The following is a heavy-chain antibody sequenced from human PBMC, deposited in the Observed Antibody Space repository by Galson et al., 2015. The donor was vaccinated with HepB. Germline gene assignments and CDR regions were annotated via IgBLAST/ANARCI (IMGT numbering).Heavy chain of an antibody. J-gene: IGHJ4*02. V-gene: IGHV1-46*01. CDR3: ARDGQGGIAVAGTSAPGLS. Sequence: SVKVSCKASGYTFTSYYMHWVRQAPGQGLEWMGIINPSGGSTSYAQKFQGRVTMTRDTSTSTVYMELSSLRSEDTAVYYCARDGQGGIAVAGTSAPGLSWGQGTLVTVSS. CDR2: INPSGGST. D-gene: IGHD6-19*01. CDR1: GYTFTSYY.